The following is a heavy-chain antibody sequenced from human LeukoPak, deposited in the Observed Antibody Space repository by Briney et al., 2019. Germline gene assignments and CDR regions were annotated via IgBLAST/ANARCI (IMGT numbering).Heavy chain of an antibody. J-gene: IGHJ4*02. D-gene: IGHD3-22*01. CDR1: GFTFSSYS. V-gene: IGHV3-21*01. Sequence: GGSLRLSCAASGFTFSSYSMIWVRQAPGKGLEWVSSISSSSSYIYYADSVKGRFTISRDSAKNSLYLQMNSLRAEDTAVYYCARRGGGSGYNDYWGQGTLVTVSS. CDR3: ARRGGGSGYNDY. CDR2: ISSSSSYI.